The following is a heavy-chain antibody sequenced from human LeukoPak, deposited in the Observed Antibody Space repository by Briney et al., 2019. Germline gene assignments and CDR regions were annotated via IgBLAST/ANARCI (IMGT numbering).Heavy chain of an antibody. D-gene: IGHD6-19*01. J-gene: IGHJ4*02. CDR3: AKDSSGFIDY. V-gene: IGHV3-30*18. CDR2: ISYDGSNK. CDR1: GFTFSSCG. Sequence: GGSLRLSCAASGFTFSSCGMHWVRQAPGKGREWVAVISYDGSNKYYTDSVKGRFTIPRDNSKNTLYLQMNSLRAEDTAVYYCAKDSSGFIDYWGQGTLVTVSS.